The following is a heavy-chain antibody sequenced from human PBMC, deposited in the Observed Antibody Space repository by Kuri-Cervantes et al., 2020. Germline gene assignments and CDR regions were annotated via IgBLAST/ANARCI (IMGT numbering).Heavy chain of an antibody. CDR2: MNEDGSQK. J-gene: IGHJ4*02. V-gene: IGHV3-7*01. CDR1: GFTFSTYW. D-gene: IGHD6-19*01. Sequence: GGSLRLSCATSGFTFSTYWMSWVRQAPGKGLEWVANMNEDGSQKYYVDSVKGRFTISRDYAKNSLYLQMNSLRVEDTAVYYCARYPGIAVAGTGGFDYWGQGALVTVSS. CDR3: ARYPGIAVAGTGGFDY.